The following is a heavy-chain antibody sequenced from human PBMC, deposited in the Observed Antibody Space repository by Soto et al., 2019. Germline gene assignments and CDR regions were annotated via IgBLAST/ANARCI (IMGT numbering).Heavy chain of an antibody. Sequence: PSETLSLTCAVYGGSFSGYYWSWIRQPPWKGPEWIGEINHSGSTNYNPSLKSRVTISVDTSKNQFSLKLSSVTAADTAVYYCASLYSSGWYLGYYYGMDVWGQGTTVTVSS. CDR2: INHSGST. D-gene: IGHD6-19*01. CDR3: ASLYSSGWYLGYYYGMDV. CDR1: GGSFSGYY. J-gene: IGHJ6*02. V-gene: IGHV4-34*01.